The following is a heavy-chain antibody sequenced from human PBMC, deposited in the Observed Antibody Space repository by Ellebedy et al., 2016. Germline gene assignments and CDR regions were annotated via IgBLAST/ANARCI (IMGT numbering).Heavy chain of an antibody. CDR1: GLTFGDYA. CDR3: TKNEYGDYVGN. CDR2: IRSEPYGGTT. Sequence: GESLKISXRGYGLTFGDYAMSWFRQAPGKGLEWVGLIRSEPYGGTTEYAASVKGRFTISRDDSKSIVYLQMNSLKTEDTAVYYCTKNEYGDYVGNWGQGTLVTVSS. V-gene: IGHV3-49*03. D-gene: IGHD4-17*01. J-gene: IGHJ4*02.